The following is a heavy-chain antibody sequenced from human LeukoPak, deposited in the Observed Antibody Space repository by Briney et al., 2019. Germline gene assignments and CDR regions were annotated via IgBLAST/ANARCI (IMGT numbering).Heavy chain of an antibody. CDR1: GGSISSYY. D-gene: IGHD6-13*01. V-gene: IGHV4-59*12. CDR3: ARGRRYSRGAYYFDY. CDR2: IYYSGST. J-gene: IGHJ4*02. Sequence: PSETLSLTCTVSGGSISSYYWSWIRQPPGKGLEWIGYIYYSGSTNYNPSLKSRVTISVDTSKNQFSLKLSSVTAADTAVYYCARGRRYSRGAYYFDYWGQGTLVTVSS.